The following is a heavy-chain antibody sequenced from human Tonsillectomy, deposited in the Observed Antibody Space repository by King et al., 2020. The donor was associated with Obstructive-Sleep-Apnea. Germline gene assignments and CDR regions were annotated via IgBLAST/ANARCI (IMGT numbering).Heavy chain of an antibody. CDR2: ISGSGGSK. CDR3: AKMSPHILTGYSH. CDR1: GFTFSSYA. V-gene: IGHV3-23*04. D-gene: IGHD3-9*01. J-gene: IGHJ4*02. Sequence: VQLVESGGGLEQPGGSLRLSCAASGFTFSSYAMSWVRQVPGKGLEWVSAISGSGGSKNYADSVKGRFTISSDNSKNTLYLQMNSLRAEDTAVYYCAKMSPHILTGYSHWGQGTLVTVSS.